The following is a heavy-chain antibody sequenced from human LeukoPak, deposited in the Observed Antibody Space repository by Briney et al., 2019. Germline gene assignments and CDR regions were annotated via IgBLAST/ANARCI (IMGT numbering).Heavy chain of an antibody. CDR1: GGSISSSSYY. Sequence: PSETLSLTCTVSGGSISSSSYYWGWIRQPPEKGLEWIGYIWNSGSTNYNPSLKSRVTISVDTSKNQFSLKLTSVTAADTAVYYCATDVSSTFPNWFDPWGQGILVIVSS. CDR2: IWNSGST. V-gene: IGHV4-31*03. J-gene: IGHJ5*02. D-gene: IGHD6-6*01. CDR3: ATDVSSTFPNWFDP.